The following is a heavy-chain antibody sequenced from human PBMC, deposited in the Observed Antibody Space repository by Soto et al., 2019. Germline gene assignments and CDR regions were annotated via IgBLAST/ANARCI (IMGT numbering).Heavy chain of an antibody. J-gene: IGHJ3*02. CDR1: GGTFSSYA. V-gene: IGHV1-69*01. CDR2: IIPIFGTA. CDR3: ARDRDYYDSSGYSSNAFDI. Sequence: QVQLVQSGAEVKKPGSSVKVSCKASGGTFSSYAISWVRQAPGQGLEWMGGIIPIFGTANYAQKFQGRVRITADESTSTAYMELSSLRSEDTAVYYCARDRDYYDSSGYSSNAFDIWGQGTMVTVSS. D-gene: IGHD3-22*01.